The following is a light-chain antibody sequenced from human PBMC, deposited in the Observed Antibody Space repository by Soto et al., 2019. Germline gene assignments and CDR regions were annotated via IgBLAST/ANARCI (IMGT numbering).Light chain of an antibody. CDR1: QSVSSSY. Sequence: EIVLTQSPGTLSLSPGERATLSCRASQSVSSSYLAWYQQKHGQAPRLLIYDASSRATGIPDRFSGSGSGTDFTLTISRLEPEDFAVYYCQQYGNSHPGLTFGGGTTVEIK. CDR3: QQYGNSHPGLT. J-gene: IGKJ4*01. CDR2: DAS. V-gene: IGKV3-20*01.